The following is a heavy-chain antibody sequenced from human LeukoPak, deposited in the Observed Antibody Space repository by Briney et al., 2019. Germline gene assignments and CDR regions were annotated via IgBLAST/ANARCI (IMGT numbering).Heavy chain of an antibody. CDR1: GGSISSYY. Sequence: SETLSLTCTVPGGSISSYYWSWIRQPAGKGLEWIGRIYTSGSTNYNPSLKSRVTMSVDTSKNQFSLKLSSVTAADTAVYYCARDIVVVPAAIRHIGNWFDHWGQGTLVTVSS. V-gene: IGHV4-4*07. J-gene: IGHJ5*02. CDR2: IYTSGST. D-gene: IGHD2-2*02. CDR3: ARDIVVVPAAIRHIGNWFDH.